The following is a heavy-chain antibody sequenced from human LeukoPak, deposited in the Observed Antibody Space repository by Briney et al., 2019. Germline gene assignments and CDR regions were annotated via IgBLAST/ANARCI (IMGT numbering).Heavy chain of an antibody. Sequence: GGSLRLSCAASGFTVSSNYMSWVRQAPGKGLEWVSVIYSGGSTYYADSVTGRFTISRDNSKNTLYLQMNSLRAEDTAVYYCAKDREVVIVRGVIDYWGQGTLVTVSS. CDR2: IYSGGST. CDR1: GFTVSSNY. CDR3: AKDREVVIVRGVIDY. D-gene: IGHD3-10*01. J-gene: IGHJ4*02. V-gene: IGHV3-66*01.